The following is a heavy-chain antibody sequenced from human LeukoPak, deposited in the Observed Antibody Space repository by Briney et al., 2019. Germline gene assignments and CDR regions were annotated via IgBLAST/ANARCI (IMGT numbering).Heavy chain of an antibody. V-gene: IGHV3-53*01. Sequence: GGSLRLSCAVSGFTVRSNYMNWVRQAPGKGPEWVSIIYSDGSTYYADSAKGRFTISRDNSRNTLYFQMNSLRAEDTAVYYCARGGDTSGSPFDYWGQGTLVTVSS. CDR1: GFTVRSNY. J-gene: IGHJ4*02. CDR3: ARGGDTSGSPFDY. D-gene: IGHD6-19*01. CDR2: IYSDGST.